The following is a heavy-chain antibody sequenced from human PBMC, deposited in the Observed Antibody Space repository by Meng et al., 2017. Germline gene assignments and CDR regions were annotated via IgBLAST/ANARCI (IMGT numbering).Heavy chain of an antibody. CDR3: GRGKATTVATCYYGMDV. CDR1: GGSTSSGGYY. CDR2: IYYSGST. D-gene: IGHD4-17*01. Sequence: SETLSPTCTVSGGSTSSGGYYWNWIRQHPGKGLEWMGYIYYSGSTYYNPSLKSRVTISVDKSKNPFSLKLSSVTAADSAVYYCGRGKATTVATCYYGMDVWGQGTTVTGSS. J-gene: IGHJ6*02. V-gene: IGHV4-31*03.